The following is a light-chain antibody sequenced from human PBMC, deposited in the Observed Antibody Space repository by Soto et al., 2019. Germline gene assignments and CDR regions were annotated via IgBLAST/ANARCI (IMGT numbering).Light chain of an antibody. J-gene: IGKJ5*01. CDR2: DAS. CDR3: QQREHWPPIT. Sequence: EIALTQSPATLSFSLGERATLSCRASQSVSSYLAWYQQKPGQAPRLLIYDASNRATGIPARFSGSGSGTDFTLTISSLQPDDFATYYCQQREHWPPITFGQGPRLEI. V-gene: IGKV3-11*01. CDR1: QSVSSY.